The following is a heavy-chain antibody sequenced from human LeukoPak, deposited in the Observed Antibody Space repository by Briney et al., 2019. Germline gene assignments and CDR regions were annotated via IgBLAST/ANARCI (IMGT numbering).Heavy chain of an antibody. D-gene: IGHD4-17*01. J-gene: IGHJ4*02. V-gene: IGHV4-38-2*02. CDR1: GYSISSGYY. CDR2: IYHSGST. CDR3: ARDRGDYGDNFDY. Sequence: SETLSLTCTVSGYSISSGYYWGWIRQPPGKGLEWIGSIYHSGSTYYNPSLKSRVTISVDTSNNQFSLKLSSVTAADTAVYYCARDRGDYGDNFDYWGQGTLVTVSS.